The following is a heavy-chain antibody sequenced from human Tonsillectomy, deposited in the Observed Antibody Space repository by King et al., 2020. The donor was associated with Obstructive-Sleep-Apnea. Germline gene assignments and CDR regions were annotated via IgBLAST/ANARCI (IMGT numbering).Heavy chain of an antibody. CDR3: AREGGCYYNWFDP. D-gene: IGHD1-26*01. CDR2: IYYSGST. J-gene: IGHJ5*02. Sequence: QLQESGPGLVKPSETLSLTCTVSGGSISSSSYYWGWIRQPPGKGLEWIGSIYYSGSTYYNPSLKSRVTISVDTSKNQFSLKLSSVTAADTAVYYCAREGGCYYNWFDPWGQGTLVTVSS. CDR1: GGSISSSSYY. V-gene: IGHV4-39*07.